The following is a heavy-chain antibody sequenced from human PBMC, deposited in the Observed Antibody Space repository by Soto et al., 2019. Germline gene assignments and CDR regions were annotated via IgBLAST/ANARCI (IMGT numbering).Heavy chain of an antibody. CDR2: ISAYNGNT. D-gene: IGHD2-2*01. J-gene: IGHJ5*02. CDR3: ARDRQAYCSSTSCQGWFDP. V-gene: IGHV1-18*04. CDR1: GYTFTSYG. Sequence: ASVKVSCKASGYTFTSYGISWVRQAPGQGLEWTGWISAYNGNTNYAQKLQGRVTMTTDTSTSTAYMELRSLRSDDTAVYYCARDRQAYCSSTSCQGWFDPWGQGTLVTVSS.